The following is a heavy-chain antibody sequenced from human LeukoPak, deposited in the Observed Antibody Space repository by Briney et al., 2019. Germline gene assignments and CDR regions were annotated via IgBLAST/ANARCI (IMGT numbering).Heavy chain of an antibody. D-gene: IGHD1-26*01. J-gene: IGHJ3*02. V-gene: IGHV3-30-3*01. CDR3: ASKVSVGGTTIAFDM. Sequence: GGSLRLSCAASGFTFSSYPMHWVRQAPGKGLEWVAVISYDGSSADSVKGRFTISRDNAKNTLYLQMNSLRAEDTAVYYCASKVSVGGTTIAFDMWGQGTMVTVSS. CDR2: ISYDGSS. CDR1: GFTFSSYP.